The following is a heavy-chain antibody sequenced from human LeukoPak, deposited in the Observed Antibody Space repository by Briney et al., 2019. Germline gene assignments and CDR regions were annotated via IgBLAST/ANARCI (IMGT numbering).Heavy chain of an antibody. CDR3: ARKEGYSTSSSDY. V-gene: IGHV3-23*01. D-gene: IGHD6-6*01. Sequence: GGSLRLSCEASGFTFSSHAMSWVRQAPGKGLEWVSGISGNGGSTYYAGSVKGRFTISRDNSKNTMYMQMNSLRGEDTAIYYCARKEGYSTSSSDYWGQGTLVTVSS. CDR1: GFTFSSHA. J-gene: IGHJ4*02. CDR2: ISGNGGST.